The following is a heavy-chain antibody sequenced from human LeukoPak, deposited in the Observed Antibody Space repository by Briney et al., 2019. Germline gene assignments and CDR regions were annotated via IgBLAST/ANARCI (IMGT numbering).Heavy chain of an antibody. J-gene: IGHJ5*02. CDR3: ARPGIAAAGDLNWFDP. CDR2: ISAYNGNT. Sequence: WASVKVSCKASGYTFTSYGISWVRQAPGQGLEWMGWISAYNGNTNYAQKLQGRVTMTTDTSTSTADMELRSLRSDDTAVYYCARPGIAAAGDLNWFDPWGQGTLVTVSS. D-gene: IGHD6-13*01. V-gene: IGHV1-18*04. CDR1: GYTFTSYG.